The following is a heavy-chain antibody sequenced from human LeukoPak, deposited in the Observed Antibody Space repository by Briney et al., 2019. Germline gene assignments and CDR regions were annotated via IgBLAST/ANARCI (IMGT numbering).Heavy chain of an antibody. CDR2: IHHSGST. D-gene: IGHD2-2*01. CDR3: ARLVRYCSSTSCHVYYYYMDV. CDR1: GGSFSGYY. V-gene: IGHV4-34*01. Sequence: PSETLSLTCAVYGGSFSGYYWSWIRQPPGKGLEWIGEIHHSGSTNYNPSLKSRVTISVDTSKNQFSLKLSSVTAADTAVYYCARLVRYCSSTSCHVYYYYMDVWGKGTTVTVSS. J-gene: IGHJ6*03.